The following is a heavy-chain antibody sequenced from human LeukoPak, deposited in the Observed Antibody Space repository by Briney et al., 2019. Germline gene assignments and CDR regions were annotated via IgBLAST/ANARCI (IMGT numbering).Heavy chain of an antibody. CDR1: VYTLTDLS. CDR2: FDPEDGET. CDR3: ATVSSYDSSGYSPDFDY. V-gene: IGHV1-24*01. Sequence: ASVKVSCKVSVYTLTDLSMHWVRQAPGKGLEWMVGFDPEDGETIYAQKYQGRDTMTEDPTTDTAYMELSSLRSEDPAVYYCATVSSYDSSGYSPDFDYWGQGSLVTVSS. J-gene: IGHJ4*02. D-gene: IGHD3-22*01.